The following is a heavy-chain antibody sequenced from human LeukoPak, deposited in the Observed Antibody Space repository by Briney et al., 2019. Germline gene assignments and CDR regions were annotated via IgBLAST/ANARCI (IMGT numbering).Heavy chain of an antibody. CDR2: IYSGGST. CDR1: GFTFSSYA. Sequence: PGGSLRLSCAASGFTFSSYAMSWVRQAPGKGLEWVSVIYSGGSTYYTDSVKGRFTISRDNSKNTLYLQMNSLRAEDTAVYYCARVKAGYYYYMDVWGKGTTVTVS. J-gene: IGHJ6*03. V-gene: IGHV3-53*01. CDR3: ARVKAGYYYYMDV. D-gene: IGHD3-10*01.